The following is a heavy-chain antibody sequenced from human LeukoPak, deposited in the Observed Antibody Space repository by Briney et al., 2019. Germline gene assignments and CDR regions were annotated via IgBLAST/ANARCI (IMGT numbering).Heavy chain of an antibody. CDR1: GGSISSHN. Sequence: PSETLSLTCTVSGGSISSHNWNWIRQPPGKGMEWIGDIYNSGSPNYNPSLKSRVTISVDTSKNQFSLKLSSVTAADTAVYYCARVDSSGYYTFFDYWGQGTLVTVSS. J-gene: IGHJ4*02. CDR3: ARVDSSGYYTFFDY. V-gene: IGHV4-59*11. CDR2: IYNSGSP. D-gene: IGHD3-22*01.